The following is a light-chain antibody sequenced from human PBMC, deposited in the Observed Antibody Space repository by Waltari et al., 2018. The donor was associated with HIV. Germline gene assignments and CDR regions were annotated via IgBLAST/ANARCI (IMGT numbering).Light chain of an antibody. Sequence: DIQMTQSPSSLSASVGDRVPITCRASQSITGYVNWYQQKPGKAPDLLIYAASTLESGVPSRFTGSGSGTDFTLTISSLQPDDFATYYCQQSHSAPFTFGPGTRVDLK. CDR3: QQSHSAPFT. J-gene: IGKJ3*01. V-gene: IGKV1-39*01. CDR2: AAS. CDR1: QSITGY.